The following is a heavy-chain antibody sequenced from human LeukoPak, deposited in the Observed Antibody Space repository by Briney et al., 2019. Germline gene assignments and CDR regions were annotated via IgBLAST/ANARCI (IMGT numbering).Heavy chain of an antibody. J-gene: IGHJ5*02. CDR3: ARATIAAAGNWFDP. V-gene: IGHV3-64*01. D-gene: IGHD6-13*01. CDR1: GFTFNNYA. CDR2: ISSNGGST. Sequence: GGSLRLSCAASGFTFNNYAMYWVRQAPGKGLEYVSGISSNGGSTYYAHSVKGRFTISRDSSKNTLYLQMGSLRGEDTAMYYCARATIAAAGNWFDPWGQGTLVTVST.